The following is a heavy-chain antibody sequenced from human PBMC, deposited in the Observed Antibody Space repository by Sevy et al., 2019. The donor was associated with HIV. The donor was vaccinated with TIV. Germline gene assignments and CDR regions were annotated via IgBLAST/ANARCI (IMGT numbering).Heavy chain of an antibody. CDR3: AGENAWGRGYS. V-gene: IGHV4-59*08. J-gene: IGHJ4*02. D-gene: IGHD1-26*01. Sequence: SETLSLTCTVSGGYITSLFWNWIRQPPGKGLEWIANIYDNGHINYNPTLKSRVTLSLDTSKNQFSLRLSSVTAADTAMYYCAGENAWGRGYSWGQRALVTVSS. CDR1: GGYITSLF. CDR2: IYDNGHI.